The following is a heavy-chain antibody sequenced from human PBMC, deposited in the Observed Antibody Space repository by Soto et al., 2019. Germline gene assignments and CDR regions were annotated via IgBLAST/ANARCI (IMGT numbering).Heavy chain of an antibody. Sequence: SETLSLTCPFYVESFSGYYWSCIRHPPGEWLEWIGEINHSGSTNYNPSLKSRVTISVDTSKHQFSLKLSSVTAADTAVYYCARAGSRRTRARGVRNGIEHWGQGTLVNVS. V-gene: IGHV4-34*01. CDR3: ARAGSRRTRARGVRNGIEH. D-gene: IGHD3-10*01. CDR2: INHSGST. CDR1: VESFSGYY. J-gene: IGHJ4*01.